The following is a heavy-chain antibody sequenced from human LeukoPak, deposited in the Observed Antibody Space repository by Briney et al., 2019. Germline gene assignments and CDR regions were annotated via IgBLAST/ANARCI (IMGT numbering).Heavy chain of an antibody. V-gene: IGHV3-9*01. J-gene: IGHJ6*02. D-gene: IGHD5-24*01. CDR1: GFTFDDYA. CDR2: ISWNSGSI. Sequence: GGSLRLSCADSGFTFDDYAMHWVRQAPGKGLEWVSGISWNSGSIGYADSVKGRFTISRDNAKNSLYLQMNSLRAEDTALYYCAKEDNYGMDVWGQGTTVTVSS. CDR3: AKEDNYGMDV.